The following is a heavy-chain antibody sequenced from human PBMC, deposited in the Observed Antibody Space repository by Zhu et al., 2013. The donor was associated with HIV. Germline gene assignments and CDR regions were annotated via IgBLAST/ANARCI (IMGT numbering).Heavy chain of an antibody. CDR1: GYTFTSYA. D-gene: IGHD6-13*01. Sequence: QVQLVQSGAEVKKPGASVKVSCKASGYTFTSYAMHWVRQAPGQRLEWMGWINAGNGNTKYSQKFQGRVTITRDTSASTAYMELSSLRSEDTAVYYCARVYSSSWYSPRTFGFVFDPLGAQGTLVTVSS. CDR2: INAGNGNT. V-gene: IGHV1-3*01. J-gene: IGHJ4*02. CDR3: ARVYSSSWYSPRTFGFVFDPL.